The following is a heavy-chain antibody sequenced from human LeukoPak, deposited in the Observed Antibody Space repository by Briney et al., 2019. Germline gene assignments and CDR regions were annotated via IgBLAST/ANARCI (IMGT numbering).Heavy chain of an antibody. CDR3: ARGGIAARDSPPSPFDY. CDR1: GGTFSSYA. J-gene: IGHJ4*02. CDR2: IIPIFGTA. V-gene: IGHV1-69*05. Sequence: PVASVKVSCTASGGTFSSYAISWVRQAPGQGLEWMGGIIPIFGTANYAQKFQGRVTITTDESTSTAYMELSSLRSEDTAVYYCARGGIAARDSPPSPFDYWGQGTLVTVSS. D-gene: IGHD6-6*01.